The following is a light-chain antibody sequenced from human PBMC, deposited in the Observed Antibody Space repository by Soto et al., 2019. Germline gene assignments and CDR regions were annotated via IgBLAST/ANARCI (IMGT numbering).Light chain of an antibody. CDR3: QQYTSYSRA. CDR1: QRISHF. V-gene: IGKV1-5*01. CDR2: DAS. J-gene: IGKJ1*01. Sequence: DIPMTLFPSALSASVGDRVTITCRASQRISHFLAWYQQKPGKVPKLLIYDASNLGSGVPSRFSGRGSGTDFSLTISGLQPDDFTTYYCQQYTSYSRAFGQGTKVDIK.